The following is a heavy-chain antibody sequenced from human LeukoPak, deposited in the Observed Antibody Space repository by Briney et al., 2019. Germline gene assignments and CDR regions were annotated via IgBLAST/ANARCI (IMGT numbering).Heavy chain of an antibody. CDR3: ATNGGGDSGYGNFDY. CDR2: ISWNSDTI. Sequence: SLRLYSAVSGFTFDDYAMHWVRPVPGEGLEWDSGISWNSDTIDLADAVKGRFTISRDNAKNSLYLQMNRLRAEDTALYYCATNGGGDSGYGNFDYWGQGTLVTVSS. D-gene: IGHD5-12*01. CDR1: GFTFDDYA. J-gene: IGHJ4*02. V-gene: IGHV3-9*01.